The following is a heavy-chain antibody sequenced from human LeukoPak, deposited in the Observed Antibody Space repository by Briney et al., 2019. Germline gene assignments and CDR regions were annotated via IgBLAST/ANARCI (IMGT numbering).Heavy chain of an antibody. CDR1: VYTLNTYG. D-gene: IGHD6-13*01. CDR3: ARGGIPPHYYMDV. Sequence: ASVKVSCKASVYTLNTYGISWVRQAPGQGLEWMGSISAYNCNTNYAQKLQGRVTLTTDTSTSTAYLELRSLRSDDTAVYYCARGGIPPHYYMDVWGKGTTVTVSS. V-gene: IGHV1-18*01. CDR2: ISAYNCNT. J-gene: IGHJ6*03.